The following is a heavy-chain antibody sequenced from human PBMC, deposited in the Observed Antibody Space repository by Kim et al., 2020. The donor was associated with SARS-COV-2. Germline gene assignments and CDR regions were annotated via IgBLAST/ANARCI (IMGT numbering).Heavy chain of an antibody. D-gene: IGHD3-22*01. J-gene: IGHJ4*02. CDR3: ARGARGYYYG. CDR2: IYYSGST. V-gene: IGHV4-59*01. Sequence: SETLSLTCTVSGGSISSYYWSWIRQPPGKGLEWIGYIYYSGSTNYNPSLKSRVTISVDTSKNQFSLKLSSVTAADTAAYYCARGARGYYYGWGQGTLVTV. CDR1: GGSISSYY.